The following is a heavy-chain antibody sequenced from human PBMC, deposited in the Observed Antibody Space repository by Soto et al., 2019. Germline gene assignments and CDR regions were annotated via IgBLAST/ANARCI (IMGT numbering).Heavy chain of an antibody. Sequence: CASVKVSCKTSGFTFTNYGINWVRQAPGQGLEWMGWISAYNGNTNYAQKFHGRVTVTTDTSTSTAYMDLRSLRSDDTAVYYCARGGSASDFDRWGQGTLVTVSS. V-gene: IGHV1-18*01. CDR2: ISAYNGNT. CDR1: GFTFTNYG. CDR3: ARGGSASDFDR. J-gene: IGHJ4*02. D-gene: IGHD6-6*01.